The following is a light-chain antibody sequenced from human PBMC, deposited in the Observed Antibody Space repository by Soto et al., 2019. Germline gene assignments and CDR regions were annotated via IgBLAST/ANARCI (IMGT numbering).Light chain of an antibody. CDR2: ASS. CDR3: QQTYSNRLS. J-gene: IGKJ4*01. Sequence: DIQMTQSPSSLSASVGDRVTITCRASQSISTFVNWYQQKGGKAPKLLIHASSTLPSGVPSRFGGTGSGTDFTLTISDLQPEDCATYYCQQTYSNRLSFGGGTKVDIK. CDR1: QSISTF. V-gene: IGKV1-39*01.